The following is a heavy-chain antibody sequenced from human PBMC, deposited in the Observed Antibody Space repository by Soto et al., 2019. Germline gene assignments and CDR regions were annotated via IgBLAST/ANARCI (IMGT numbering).Heavy chain of an antibody. Sequence: EVQLLESGGGLVQPGGSLRLSCAASGFTFSTYAMNWVRQAPGKGLEWVSTITGSGGSTYYADSVKGRFTISRDNSKYTVYLQMNSLRAEDTAVYYCAKADDYGDYGNHWYFSICCRGTLVTVAA. CDR3: AKADDYGDYGNHWYFSI. D-gene: IGHD4-17*01. V-gene: IGHV3-23*01. J-gene: IGHJ2*01. CDR1: GFTFSTYA. CDR2: ITGSGGST.